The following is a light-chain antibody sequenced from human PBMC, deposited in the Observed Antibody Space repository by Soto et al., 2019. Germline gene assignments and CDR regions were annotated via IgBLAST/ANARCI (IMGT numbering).Light chain of an antibody. CDR3: QQRSNWLLT. V-gene: IGKV3-11*01. CDR1: QSVSSY. CDR2: DAS. J-gene: IGKJ4*01. Sequence: EIVLTQSPATLSLSPGERATLSCRASQSVSSYLAWYQQKPGQAPRLLIYDASNRATGIPARFSGSGSGTEFTLTISSLEPEDFAFYYCQQRSNWLLTFGVWTKVEIK.